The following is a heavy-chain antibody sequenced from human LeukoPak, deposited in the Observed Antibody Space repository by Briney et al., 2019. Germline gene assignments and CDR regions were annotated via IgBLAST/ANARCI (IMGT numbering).Heavy chain of an antibody. CDR2: ISSLGISS. D-gene: IGHD1-26*01. J-gene: IGHJ4*02. CDR3: AKDMGSRATNFDY. V-gene: IGHV3-23*01. Sequence: GGSLRLSCAASGLTFSNYAISWVRQAPGKGLEWASSISSLGISSYYADSVKGRFTISRDNSKNTLYLQMNSLRAEDTAVYYCAKDMGSRATNFDYWGQGTLVIVSS. CDR1: GLTFSNYA.